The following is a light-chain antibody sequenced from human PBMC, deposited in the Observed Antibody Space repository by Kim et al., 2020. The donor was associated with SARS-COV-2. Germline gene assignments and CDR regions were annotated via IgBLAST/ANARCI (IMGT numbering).Light chain of an antibody. CDR3: QQRSNWPLVT. CDR2: DAS. J-gene: IGKJ5*01. CDR1: PSVSSY. V-gene: IGKV3-11*01. Sequence: SPGERATLSCRASPSVSSYLAWYQQKPGQAPRLLIYDASNRATGIPARFSGSGSGTDFTLTISSLEPEDFAVYYCQQRSNWPLVTFGQGTRLEIK.